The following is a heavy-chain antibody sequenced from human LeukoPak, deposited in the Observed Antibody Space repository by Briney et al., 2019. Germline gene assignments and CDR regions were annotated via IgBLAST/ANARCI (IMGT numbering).Heavy chain of an antibody. CDR2: ISGSSRYI. CDR1: GFSFSVYS. D-gene: IGHD6-19*01. CDR3: ASVGYTSGWYFDY. Sequence: TGGSLRLSCAASGFSFSVYSIDWVRQAPGKGLEWVSSISGSSRYIHHADSVKGRFTIPRDNAKNSVFLQMNSLRAEDTAVYYCASVGYTSGWYFDYWGRGTLVTVSS. V-gene: IGHV3-21*01. J-gene: IGHJ4*02.